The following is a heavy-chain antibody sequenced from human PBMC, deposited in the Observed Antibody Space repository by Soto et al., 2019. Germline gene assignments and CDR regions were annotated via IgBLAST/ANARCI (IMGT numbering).Heavy chain of an antibody. CDR2: INPNSGGT. D-gene: IGHD3-3*01. CDR1: GYTFTGYY. V-gene: IGHV1-2*04. J-gene: IGHJ4*02. CDR3: AIMLIKRSGYKYFDY. Sequence: QVQLVQSGAEVKKPGASVKVSCKASGYTFTGYYMHWVRKAPGQGLEWMGWINPNSGGTNYAQKFQGWFTMTRDTSISKDYMELSRLRSDDTAVYYCAIMLIKRSGYKYFDYWGQGPLVTV.